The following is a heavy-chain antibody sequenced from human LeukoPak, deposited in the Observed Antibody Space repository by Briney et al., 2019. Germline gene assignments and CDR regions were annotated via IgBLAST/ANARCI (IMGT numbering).Heavy chain of an antibody. CDR1: GFTFSSYA. Sequence: WRSLRLSCAASGFTFSSYAMHWVRQAPGKGLEWVAIISYDVSNKYYADSVKGRFTISRDNSKNTLYLQMNSLRAEDTAVYYCARDGSSARGDYWGQGTLVTVSS. V-gene: IGHV3-30*03. CDR2: ISYDVSNK. CDR3: ARDGSSARGDY. J-gene: IGHJ4*02. D-gene: IGHD2-2*01.